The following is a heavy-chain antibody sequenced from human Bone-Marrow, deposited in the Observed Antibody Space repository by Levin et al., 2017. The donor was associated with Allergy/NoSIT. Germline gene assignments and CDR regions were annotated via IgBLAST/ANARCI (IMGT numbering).Heavy chain of an antibody. Sequence: GGSLRLSCAASGFTFSSYAMSWVRQAPGKGLEWVSAISGSGGSTYYADSVKGRFTISRDNSKNTLYLQMNSLRAEDTAVYYCAKAPSGSTIFGVVDYWGQGTLVTVSS. D-gene: IGHD3-3*01. CDR2: ISGSGGST. J-gene: IGHJ4*02. CDR3: AKAPSGSTIFGVVDY. V-gene: IGHV3-23*01. CDR1: GFTFSSYA.